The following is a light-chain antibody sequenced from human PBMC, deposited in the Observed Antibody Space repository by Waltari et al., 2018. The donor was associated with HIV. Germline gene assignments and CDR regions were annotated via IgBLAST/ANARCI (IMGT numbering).Light chain of an antibody. Sequence: SNVLTQPPSVSVAPGHTARITCGGNNIGSKSVLWYQQKPGQAPVVVVFDDSDRPSGIPERFSGSNSANTATLTISTVEAGDEADYYCQVWDSRRDWVFGGGTKLTVL. J-gene: IGLJ3*02. CDR2: DDS. V-gene: IGLV3-21*02. CDR1: NIGSKS. CDR3: QVWDSRRDWV.